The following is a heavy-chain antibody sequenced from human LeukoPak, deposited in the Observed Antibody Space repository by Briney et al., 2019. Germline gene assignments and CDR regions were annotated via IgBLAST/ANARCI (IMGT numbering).Heavy chain of an antibody. CDR3: ARFKGVINWYFDL. V-gene: IGHV4-38-2*02. J-gene: IGHJ2*01. Sequence: SETLSLTCTVSGYSISSGYYWGWIRQPPGKGLEWIGSIYHSGSTYYNPSLKSRVTISVDTSKNQFSLKLSSVTAADTAVYYCARFKGVINWYFDLWGRGTLVTVSS. D-gene: IGHD3-10*01. CDR1: GYSISSGYY. CDR2: IYHSGST.